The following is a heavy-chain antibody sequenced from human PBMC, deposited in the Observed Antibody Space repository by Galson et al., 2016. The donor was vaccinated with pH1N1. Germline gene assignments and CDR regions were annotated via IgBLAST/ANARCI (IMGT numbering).Heavy chain of an antibody. Sequence: ETLSLTCTMSGDSISSHYWSWIRQPPGKSLEWIAFISYSGFTNQDPPLKSRVTMSVDTSKNQVSLKLSSVTTADTAVYYCASDQGFGYFDYWGQGILVTVSS. CDR1: GDSISSHY. J-gene: IGHJ4*02. V-gene: IGHV4-59*11. CDR3: ASDQGFGYFDY. CDR2: ISYSGFT. D-gene: IGHD3-16*01.